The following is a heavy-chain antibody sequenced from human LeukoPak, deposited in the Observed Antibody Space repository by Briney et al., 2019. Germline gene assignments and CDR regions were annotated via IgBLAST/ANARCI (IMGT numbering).Heavy chain of an antibody. D-gene: IGHD1-26*01. V-gene: IGHV1-24*01. J-gene: IGHJ4*02. CDR1: GYTLTELS. CDR3: ATFFSRGSYFDY. Sequence: GASVKVSCKVSGYTLTELSVHWVRQAPGKGLEWMGGFDPEDGETIYAQKFQGRVTMTEDTSTDTAYMELSSLRSEDTAVYYCATFFSRGSYFDYWGQGTLVTVSS. CDR2: FDPEDGET.